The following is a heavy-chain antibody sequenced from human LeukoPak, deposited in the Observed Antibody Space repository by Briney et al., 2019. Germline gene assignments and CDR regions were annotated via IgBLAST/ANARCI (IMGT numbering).Heavy chain of an antibody. D-gene: IGHD6-13*01. J-gene: IGHJ6*03. CDR2: INHSGST. CDR3: ARVRAAAGTAYYYYMDV. CDR1: GGSFSGYY. Sequence: SETLSLTCAVYGGSFSGYYWSWIRQPPGKGLEWIGEINHSGSTNYNPSLKSRATISVDTSKNQFSLKLSSVTAADTAVYYCARVRAAAGTAYYYYMDVWGKGTTVTVSS. V-gene: IGHV4-34*01.